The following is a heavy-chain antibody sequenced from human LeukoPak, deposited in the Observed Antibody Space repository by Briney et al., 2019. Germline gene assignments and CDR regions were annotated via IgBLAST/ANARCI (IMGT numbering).Heavy chain of an antibody. J-gene: IGHJ4*02. V-gene: IGHV3-30*02. CDR1: GFTFSSYG. Sequence: GGSLRLSCAASGFTFSSYGMHWVRQAPGKGLEWVAFIRYDGSNKYYADSVKGRFTISRDNSKNTLYLQMNSLRAEDTAVYYCANLIDGYYGSFDYWGQGTLVTVSS. CDR2: IRYDGSNK. CDR3: ANLIDGYYGSFDY. D-gene: IGHD3-10*01.